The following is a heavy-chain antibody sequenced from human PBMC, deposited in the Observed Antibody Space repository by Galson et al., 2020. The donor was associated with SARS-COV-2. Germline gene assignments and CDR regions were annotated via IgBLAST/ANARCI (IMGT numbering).Heavy chain of an antibody. CDR2: INPNSGGT. Sequence: GESLKISCKASGYTFTDYYMHWVRQAPGQGLEWMGWINPNSGGTDYAQKFQGRVTMTRDTSISTVYMELSRLRSDDTAVYYCARGRDPDGSYRGLFDYWGQGTLVTVSS. CDR1: GYTFTDYY. J-gene: IGHJ4*02. D-gene: IGHD1-26*01. V-gene: IGHV1-2*02. CDR3: ARGRDPDGSYRGLFDY.